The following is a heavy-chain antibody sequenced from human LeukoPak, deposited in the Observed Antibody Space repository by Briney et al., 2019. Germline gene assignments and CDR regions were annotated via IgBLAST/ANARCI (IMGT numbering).Heavy chain of an antibody. CDR3: ARGAPESSNSDY. CDR2: MNPNSANT. CDR1: GYTFTISD. D-gene: IGHD6-13*01. V-gene: IGHV1-8*01. Sequence: ASVKVSCKASGYTFTISDINWVRQATGQGLEWMGWMNPNSANTGYAQKFQGRVTMTRNTSISTAYMELSSLRSEDTAVYYCARGAPESSNSDYWGQGTLVTVSS. J-gene: IGHJ4*02.